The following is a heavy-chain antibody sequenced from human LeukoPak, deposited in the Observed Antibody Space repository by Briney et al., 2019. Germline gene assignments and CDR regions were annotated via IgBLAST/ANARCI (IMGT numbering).Heavy chain of an antibody. D-gene: IGHD1-26*01. J-gene: IGHJ6*03. V-gene: IGHV4-39*01. CDR1: GGSISSSGYY. CDR2: IYYSGSA. Sequence: SETLSLTCTVSGGSISSSGYYWSWIRRPPGKGLEWIGTIYYSGSAYYNPSLKTQVTISVDTSKNQFSLKLSSVTAADTAVYFCARPLVGATGGYYYYYMDVWGKGTTVTVSS. CDR3: ARPLVGATGGYYYYYMDV.